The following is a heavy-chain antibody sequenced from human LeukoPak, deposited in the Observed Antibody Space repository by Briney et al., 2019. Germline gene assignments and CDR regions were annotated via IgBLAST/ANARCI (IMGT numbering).Heavy chain of an antibody. CDR2: IIPIFGTA. J-gene: IGHJ4*02. CDR3: ARGGRIYYFDY. Sequence: ASVKVSCKASGGTFSSYAISWVRQAPGQGLEWMGGIIPIFGTANYAQKFQGRVTITADESTSTAYMELGSLRSEDTAVYYCARGGRIYYFDYWGQGTLVTVSS. CDR1: GGTFSSYA. V-gene: IGHV1-69*13. D-gene: IGHD3-3*01.